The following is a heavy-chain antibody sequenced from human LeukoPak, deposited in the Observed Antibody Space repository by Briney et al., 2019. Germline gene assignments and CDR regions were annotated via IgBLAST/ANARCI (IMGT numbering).Heavy chain of an antibody. D-gene: IGHD4-17*01. CDR2: IYYSGST. CDR3: ARGLRYFDY. CDR1: GGSISSYY. J-gene: IGHJ4*02. Sequence: PSETLSLTCTVSGGSISSYYWSWIRQPPGKGLEWIGYIYYSGSTNYNPSLKSRVTISVDTSKNQFSLKLSSVTVADTAVYYCARGLRYFDYWGQGTLVTVSS. V-gene: IGHV4-59*01.